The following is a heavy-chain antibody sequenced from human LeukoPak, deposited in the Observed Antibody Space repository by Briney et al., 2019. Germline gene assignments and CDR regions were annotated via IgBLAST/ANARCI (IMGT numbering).Heavy chain of an antibody. CDR1: GGSISSSSYY. J-gene: IGHJ3*02. CDR2: IYYSGST. CDR3: ARRVVEVRVGYCSSTSCYGAFDI. V-gene: IGHV4-39*01. D-gene: IGHD2-2*01. Sequence: SETLSLTCTVSGGSISSSSYYWGWIRQPPGKGLEWIGSIYYSGSTYYNPSLKSRVTISVDTSKNQFSLKLSSVTAADTAVYYCARRVVEVRVGYCSSTSCYGAFDIWGQGTMVTVSS.